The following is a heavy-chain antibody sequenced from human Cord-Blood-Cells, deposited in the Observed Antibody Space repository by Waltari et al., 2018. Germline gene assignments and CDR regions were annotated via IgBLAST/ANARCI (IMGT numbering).Heavy chain of an antibody. CDR3: ARTDSSSSGFYYYGMDV. D-gene: IGHD6-6*01. CDR2: ISAYNGKT. CDR1: GYTLTSYG. Sequence: QVQLVQSGAEVKKPGASVKVSCKASGYTLTSYGISWVRQAPGPGLEWMGWISAYNGKTNYAQKLQGRVTMTTDTSTSTAYMELRSLRSDDTAVYYCARTDSSSSGFYYYGMDVWGQGTTVTVSS. V-gene: IGHV1-18*01. J-gene: IGHJ6*02.